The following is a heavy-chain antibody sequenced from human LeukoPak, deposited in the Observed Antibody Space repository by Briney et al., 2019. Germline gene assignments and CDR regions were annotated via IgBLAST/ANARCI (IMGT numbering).Heavy chain of an antibody. CDR3: ARELYSSSWYFGETDYYYMDV. CDR2: ISAYNGNT. J-gene: IGHJ6*03. CDR1: GYTFTSYG. D-gene: IGHD6-13*01. Sequence: GASVKVSCKASGYTFTSYGISWVRQAPGQGLEWMGWISAYNGNTNYAQKLQGRVTMTTDTSTSTAYMELRSLRSDDTAVYYCARELYSSSWYFGETDYYYMDVWGQGTTVTVSS. V-gene: IGHV1-18*01.